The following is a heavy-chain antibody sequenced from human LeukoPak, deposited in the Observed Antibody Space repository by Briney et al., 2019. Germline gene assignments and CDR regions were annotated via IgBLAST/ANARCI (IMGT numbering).Heavy chain of an antibody. CDR3: ASMGRIVAHFDY. D-gene: IGHD5-12*01. CDR2: IYYSGST. V-gene: IGHV4-39*01. CDR1: GGSISSSSYY. Sequence: PSETLSLTCTVSGGSISSSSYYWGWIRQPPGKGLEWIGSIYYSGSTYYNPSPKSRVTISVDTSKNQFSLKLSSVTAADTAVYYCASMGRIVAHFDYWGQGTLVTVSS. J-gene: IGHJ4*02.